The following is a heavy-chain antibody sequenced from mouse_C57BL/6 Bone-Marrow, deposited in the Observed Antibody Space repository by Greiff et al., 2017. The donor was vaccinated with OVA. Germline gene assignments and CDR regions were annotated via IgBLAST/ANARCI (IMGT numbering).Heavy chain of an antibody. J-gene: IGHJ4*01. Sequence: EVKLQESVAELVRPGASVKLSCTASGFNIKNTYMHWVKQRPEQGLEWIGRIDPANDNTKYAPKFQGKATMTADTSSNTAYLQLSSLSSDDTSVYCCARGNFGSSFYAMDYWGQGTSVTVSS. D-gene: IGHD1-1*01. V-gene: IGHV14-3*01. CDR1: GFNIKNTY. CDR2: IDPANDNT. CDR3: ARGNFGSSFYAMDY.